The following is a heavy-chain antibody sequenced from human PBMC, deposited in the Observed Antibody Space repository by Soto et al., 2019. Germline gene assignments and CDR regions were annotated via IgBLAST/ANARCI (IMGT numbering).Heavy chain of an antibody. D-gene: IGHD6-19*01. CDR3: AGGSGWISDT. J-gene: IGHJ5*02. V-gene: IGHV3-7*05. CDR2: IKDDGGDE. Sequence: VPLVESGGGLVQPGGSLRLSCAASGFTFSPYWMSWVRQAPGKGLEWVAIIKDDGGDEHYLEAVRGRFTISRDNAKKSLYLAMDSLRVEDTAVYYCAGGSGWISDTWGQGTLVTVSS. CDR1: GFTFSPYW.